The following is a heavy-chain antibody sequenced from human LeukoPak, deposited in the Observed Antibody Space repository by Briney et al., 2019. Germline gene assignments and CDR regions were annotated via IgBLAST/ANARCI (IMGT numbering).Heavy chain of an antibody. CDR3: ARDTAAAGSFHPDY. J-gene: IGHJ4*02. CDR1: GYTFTGYY. V-gene: IGHV1-2*02. Sequence: ASVKVSCKASGYTFTGYYMHWVRQAPGQGLEWMGWINPNSGGTNYAQKFQGRVTMTRDTSISTAYMELSRLRTDDTAVYYCARDTAAAGSFHPDYWGQGTLVTVSS. D-gene: IGHD6-13*01. CDR2: INPNSGGT.